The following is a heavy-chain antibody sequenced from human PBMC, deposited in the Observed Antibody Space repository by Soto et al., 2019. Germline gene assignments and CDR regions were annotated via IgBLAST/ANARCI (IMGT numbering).Heavy chain of an antibody. Sequence: EVQLLESGGGLLQPGGSLRLSCAASGFTFSSYAMSWVRQAPGKGLEWVSTINGSGGSTYYADSLKCRFTISRDNSKNTLFLQMSSQRAEDTAVYYCAKEAVSDWYYFDYWGPGTLVTVSS. CDR1: GFTFSSYA. CDR2: INGSGGST. D-gene: IGHD6-19*01. J-gene: IGHJ4*02. CDR3: AKEAVSDWYYFDY. V-gene: IGHV3-23*01.